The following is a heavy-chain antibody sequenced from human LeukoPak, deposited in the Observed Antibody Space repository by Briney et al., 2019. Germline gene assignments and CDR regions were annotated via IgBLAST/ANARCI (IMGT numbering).Heavy chain of an antibody. CDR3: ARVRTAGYYDILTGYRVFDY. CDR2: INPNSGGT. V-gene: IGHV1-2*02. J-gene: IGHJ4*02. CDR1: GYTFTGYY. Sequence: GASVKVSCKASGYTFTGYYMHWVRQAPGQGLEWIGWINPNSGGTNYAQKFQGRVTMTRDTSISTAYMELSRLRSDDTAVYYCARVRTAGYYDILTGYRVFDYWGQGTLVTVSS. D-gene: IGHD3-9*01.